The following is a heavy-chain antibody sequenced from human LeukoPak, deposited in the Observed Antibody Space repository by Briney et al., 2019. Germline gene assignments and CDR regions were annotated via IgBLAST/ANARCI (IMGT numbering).Heavy chain of an antibody. J-gene: IGHJ4*02. Sequence: PGGSLRLSCAASGFTFDDYAMHWVRQAPGKGLEWVSLISWDGGSTYYADSVKGRFTISRDNSKNSLYLQMNTLRAEDTALYYCARSSWDEYYFDYWGQGTLVTVSS. CDR3: ARSSWDEYYFDY. D-gene: IGHD6-13*01. V-gene: IGHV3-43D*03. CDR1: GFTFDDYA. CDR2: ISWDGGST.